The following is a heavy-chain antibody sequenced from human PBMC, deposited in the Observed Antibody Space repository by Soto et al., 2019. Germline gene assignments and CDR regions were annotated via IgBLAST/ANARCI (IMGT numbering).Heavy chain of an antibody. Sequence: SVKVSCKASGGTFSSYAISWVRQAPGQGLEWMGGIIPIFGTANYAQKFQGRVTITADESTSTAYMELSSLRSEDTAVYYCARVARVIRYFDLYYFDYWGQGTTVTVSS. CDR3: ARVARVIRYFDLYYFDY. CDR1: GGTFSSYA. V-gene: IGHV1-69*13. J-gene: IGHJ4*02. CDR2: IIPIFGTA. D-gene: IGHD3-9*01.